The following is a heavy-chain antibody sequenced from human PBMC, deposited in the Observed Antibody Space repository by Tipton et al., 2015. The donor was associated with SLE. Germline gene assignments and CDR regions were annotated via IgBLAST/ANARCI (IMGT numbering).Heavy chain of an antibody. Sequence: TLSLTCTVSGGSISSGGYYWSWIRQHPVKGLEWIGYIYYSGSTYYNPSLKSRVTISVDTSKNQFSLKLSSVTAADTAVYYCARVRQQLTHDAFDIWGQGTMVTVSS. CDR2: IYYSGST. D-gene: IGHD6-13*01. CDR1: GGSISSGGYY. CDR3: ARVRQQLTHDAFDI. V-gene: IGHV4-31*03. J-gene: IGHJ3*02.